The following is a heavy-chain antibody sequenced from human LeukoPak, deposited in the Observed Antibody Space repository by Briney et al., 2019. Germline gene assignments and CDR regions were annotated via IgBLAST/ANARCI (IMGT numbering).Heavy chain of an antibody. V-gene: IGHV4-39*07. CDR3: ARVITPTYYFDY. Sequence: SETLSLTCTVSGGSISSSDYYWGWIRQPPGKGLEWIASIYYSGSTYYNPSLKSRVTISVDTSKNQFSLKLSSVTAADTAVYYCARVITPTYYFDYWGQGTLVTVSS. CDR2: IYYSGST. D-gene: IGHD3-16*02. J-gene: IGHJ4*02. CDR1: GGSISSSDYY.